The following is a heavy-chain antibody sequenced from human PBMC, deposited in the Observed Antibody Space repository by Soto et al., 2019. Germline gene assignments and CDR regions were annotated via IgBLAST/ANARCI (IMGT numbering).Heavy chain of an antibody. CDR2: IYYSGST. CDR3: ARHTDFWSGYVDY. J-gene: IGHJ4*02. D-gene: IGHD3-3*01. V-gene: IGHV4-59*08. CDR1: GGSISSYY. Sequence: QVQLQESGPGLVKPSETLSLTCTVSGGSISSYYWSWIGQTPGKGLEWIGYIYYSGSTNYNPSLTSRVTTSVDTSKNQFALKLSSVTAADTAVYYCARHTDFWSGYVDYWGQGTLVTVSS.